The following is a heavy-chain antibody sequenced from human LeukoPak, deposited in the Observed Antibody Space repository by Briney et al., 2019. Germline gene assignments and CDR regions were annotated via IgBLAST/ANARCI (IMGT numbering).Heavy chain of an antibody. CDR2: ISGSGGST. D-gene: IGHD6-19*01. V-gene: IGHV3-23*01. CDR1: GFTFSSYA. CDR3: ATLSLSSGWYFDY. Sequence: PGGSLRLSCAASGFTFSSYAMSWVRQAPGKGLEWVSAISGSGGSTYYADSVNGGFTISRDNSKNTLYLKMNSLRAEDTAVYYCATLSLSSGWYFDYWGQGTLVTVSS. J-gene: IGHJ4*02.